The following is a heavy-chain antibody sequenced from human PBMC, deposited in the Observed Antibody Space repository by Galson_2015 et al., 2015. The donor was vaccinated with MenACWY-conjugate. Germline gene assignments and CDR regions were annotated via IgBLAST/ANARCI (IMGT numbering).Heavy chain of an antibody. J-gene: IGHJ4*02. CDR1: GFSLSSCG. CDR3: AREHYGWGGFWP. Sequence: SLRLSCAASGFSLSSCGMHRVRQAPGKGLEWVANIKEDGSVKYYVDSVKGRFTISRDNSRNSLYLQMNSLSVEDTAVYYCAREHYGWGGFWPWGQGTLVIISS. D-gene: IGHD3-10*01. CDR2: IKEDGSVK. V-gene: IGHV3-7*05.